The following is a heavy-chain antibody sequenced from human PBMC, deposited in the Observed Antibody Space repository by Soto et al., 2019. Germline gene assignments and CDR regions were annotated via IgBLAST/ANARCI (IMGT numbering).Heavy chain of an antibody. V-gene: IGHV3-23*01. J-gene: IGHJ4*02. CDR1: GFTFSSYA. D-gene: IGHD6-13*01. CDR2: ISGSGGST. Sequence: GGALRLSCAASGFTFSSYAMSWVRQAPGKGLEWVSAISGSGGSTYYADSVRGRFTISRDNSQNTLYLQMNSLRAEDTAVYYCAKYGSSSWFFDYWGQGTLVTSPQ. CDR3: AKYGSSSWFFDY.